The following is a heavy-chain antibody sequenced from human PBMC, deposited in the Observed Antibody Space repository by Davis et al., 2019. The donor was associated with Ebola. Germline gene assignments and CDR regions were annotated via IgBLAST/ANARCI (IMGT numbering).Heavy chain of an antibody. CDR3: ATKIPGSTWWPDFDY. D-gene: IGHD6-13*01. CDR1: GASITSDKW. V-gene: IGHV4-4*02. J-gene: IGHJ4*02. CDR2: IHHSGNT. Sequence: MPGGSLRLSCVVSGASITSDKWWSWVRQPPGKGLEWIGEIHHSGNTNYKPSLKSRVTISVDKSNNKFSLNLNSVTAADTATYYCATKIPGSTWWPDFDYWGQGTLVTVSS.